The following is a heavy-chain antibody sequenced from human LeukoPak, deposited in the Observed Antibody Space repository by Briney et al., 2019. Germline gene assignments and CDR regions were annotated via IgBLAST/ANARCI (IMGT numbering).Heavy chain of an antibody. CDR1: GFTFSSYA. J-gene: IGHJ4*02. D-gene: IGHD4-11*01. CDR3: AKDLYSNYGPADY. Sequence: GGSLRLSCAASGFTFSSYAMTWVRQAPGKGLEWVSVISGSGDTTYYADSVKGRFTISRDNSKNTLYLQMNSLRDEDTAVYYCAKDLYSNYGPADYWGQGNLVTVSS. CDR2: ISGSGDTT. V-gene: IGHV3-23*01.